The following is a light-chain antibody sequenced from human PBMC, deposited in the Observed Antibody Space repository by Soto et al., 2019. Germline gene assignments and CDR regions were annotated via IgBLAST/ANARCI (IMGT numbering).Light chain of an antibody. CDR3: QQYNTFWT. J-gene: IGKJ1*01. V-gene: IGKV1-17*02. CDR2: GAS. Sequence: DIQMTQSPPSLSASVGDRVTITCRASQDVSNDLGWFQQKPGKAPKRLIFGASNLESGVPSRFSGTGSGTEFILTITNLQPEDFATYYCQQYNTFWTFGQGTKV. CDR1: QDVSND.